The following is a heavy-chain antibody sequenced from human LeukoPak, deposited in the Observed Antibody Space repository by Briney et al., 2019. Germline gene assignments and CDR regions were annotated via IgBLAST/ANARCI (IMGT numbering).Heavy chain of an antibody. D-gene: IGHD6-13*01. CDR2: ISYDGNII. CDR1: GFTFSSYA. CDR3: ARDPKYSSIDY. V-gene: IGHV3-30-3*01. J-gene: IGHJ4*02. Sequence: GGSLRLSCAASGFTFSSYAMYWVRQAPGKGLEWVTFISYDGNIIYYPDTVKGRFTISRDNSKNTLYLQMNSLRAEDTAVYYCARDPKYSSIDYWGQGTLVTVSS.